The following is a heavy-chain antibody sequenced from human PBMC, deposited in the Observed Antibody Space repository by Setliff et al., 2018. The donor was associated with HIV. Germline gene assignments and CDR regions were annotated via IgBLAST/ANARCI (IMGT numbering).Heavy chain of an antibody. D-gene: IGHD3-16*01. V-gene: IGHV3-66*01. CDR3: ARGGITVGGYTLVGDRLWDH. CDR2: IYSGGST. Sequence: GVLRLSCVASGFTVISKSMSWVRQAPGKGLEWVSVIYSGGSTYYADSVRGRFTISRDNAKNTLYLQMNNLRVDDTAMYYCARGGITVGGYTLVGDRLWDHWGQGTPVTVSS. J-gene: IGHJ4*02. CDR1: GFTVISKS.